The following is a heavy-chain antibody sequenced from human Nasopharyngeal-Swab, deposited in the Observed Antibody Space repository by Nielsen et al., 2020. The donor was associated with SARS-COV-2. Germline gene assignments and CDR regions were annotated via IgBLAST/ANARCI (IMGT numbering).Heavy chain of an antibody. J-gene: IGHJ4*02. V-gene: IGHV3-48*04. CDR2: ISSSSSTI. CDR1: GFTFSSYS. D-gene: IGHD1-26*01. Sequence: GGSLRPSCAASGFTFSSYSMNWVRQAQGKGLEWVSYISSSSSTIYYADPVKGRFTISRDNTKNSLYLQMNSLRAEDTAVYYCARDGDYSGGELTDYWGQGTLVTVSS. CDR3: ARDGDYSGGELTDY.